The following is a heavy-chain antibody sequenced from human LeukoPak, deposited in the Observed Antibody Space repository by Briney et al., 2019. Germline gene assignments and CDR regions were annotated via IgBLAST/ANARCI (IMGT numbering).Heavy chain of an antibody. J-gene: IGHJ4*02. CDR3: ARHGYIQFWLY. D-gene: IGHD5-18*01. V-gene: IGHV6-1*01. CDR2: TFYRSKWNN. CDR1: GDSVSSNSAA. Sequence: SQTLSLTCAISGDSVSSNSAAWNWLRQSPSSGLEWLGRTFYRSKWNNDYAVSVKGRITINPDTSKNHFYLQLNFVTPEDTAVYYCARHGYIQFWLYWGQGTQVIVSS.